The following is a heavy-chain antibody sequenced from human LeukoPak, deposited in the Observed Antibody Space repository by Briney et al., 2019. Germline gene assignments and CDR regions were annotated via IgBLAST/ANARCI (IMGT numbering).Heavy chain of an antibody. CDR3: AKDRGYSSSWHDT. V-gene: IGHV3-23*01. J-gene: IGHJ5*02. CDR1: GFTFSSYA. D-gene: IGHD6-13*01. Sequence: SGGSLRLSCAASGFTFSSYAMSWVRQAPGKGLEWVSAISGSGGSTYYADSVKGRFTISRDNSKNTLYLQMNSLRAEDTAVYYCAKDRGYSSSWHDTWGQGTLVTVSS. CDR2: ISGSGGST.